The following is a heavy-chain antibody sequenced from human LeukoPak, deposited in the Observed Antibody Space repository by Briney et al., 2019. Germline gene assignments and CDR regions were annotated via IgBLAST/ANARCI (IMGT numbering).Heavy chain of an antibody. CDR1: GGSFSGYY. CDR2: INHSGST. Sequence: PSETLSLTCAVYGGSFSGYYRSWIRQPPGKGLEWIGEINHSGSTNYNPSLKSRVTISVDTSKNQFSLKLSSVTAADTAVYYCARFSFHFRYYEGVYWGQGTLVTVSS. D-gene: IGHD3-22*01. J-gene: IGHJ4*02. V-gene: IGHV4-34*01. CDR3: ARFSFHFRYYEGVY.